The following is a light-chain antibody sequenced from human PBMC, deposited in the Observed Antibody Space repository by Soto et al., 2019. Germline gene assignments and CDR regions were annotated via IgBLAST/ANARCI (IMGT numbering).Light chain of an antibody. Sequence: EIVLTQSLGTLSLSPGERATLSCRASQSVSNNYLAWYQQKPGQAPRLLIYGASSRATGIPDRFRGSGSGTDFTLTIIRLEPEDFAVYYCQQYATSWWTFVQGTKVEIK. CDR2: GAS. CDR1: QSVSNNY. J-gene: IGKJ1*01. V-gene: IGKV3-20*01. CDR3: QQYATSWWT.